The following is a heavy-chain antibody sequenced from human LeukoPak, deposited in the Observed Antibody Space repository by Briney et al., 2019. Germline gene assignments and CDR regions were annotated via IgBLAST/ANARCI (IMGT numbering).Heavy chain of an antibody. V-gene: IGHV3-30*02. D-gene: IGHD4-17*01. CDR1: GFPFSSYG. CDR2: IRYDGSIK. Sequence: PGGSLSLSCAPSGFPFSSYGMHWVRQAPGKGLEWVAFIRYDGSIKYYADSVKGRFTISRDNSKNTLYLQLNSLRAEDTAIYYCAREDCGDLDYWGQGTLVTVSS. J-gene: IGHJ4*02. CDR3: AREDCGDLDY.